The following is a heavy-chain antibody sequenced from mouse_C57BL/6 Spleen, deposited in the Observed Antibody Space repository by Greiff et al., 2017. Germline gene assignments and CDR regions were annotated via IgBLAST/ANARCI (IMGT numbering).Heavy chain of an antibody. Sequence: EVKLVVSGGGLVKPGGSLKLSCAASGFTFSSYAMSWVRQTPEKRLEWVATISDGGSYTYYPDNVKGRFTISRDNAKNNLYLQMSHLKSEDTAMYYCAREGLGRGDYWGQGTTLTVSS. CDR3: AREGLGRGDY. CDR1: GFTFSSYA. V-gene: IGHV5-4*01. CDR2: ISDGGSYT. D-gene: IGHD4-1*01. J-gene: IGHJ2*01.